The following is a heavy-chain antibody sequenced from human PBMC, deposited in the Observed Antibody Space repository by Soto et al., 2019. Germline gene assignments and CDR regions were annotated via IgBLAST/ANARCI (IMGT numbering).Heavy chain of an antibody. CDR2: ISSSSSTI. CDR3: ARADCSGGSCYSLYCYYMDV. V-gene: IGHV3-48*01. D-gene: IGHD2-15*01. J-gene: IGHJ6*03. CDR1: GFTFSSYS. Sequence: PGGSLRLSCAASGFTFSSYSMNWVRQAPGKGLEWVSYISSSSSTIYYADSVKGRFTISRDNAKNSLYLQMNSLRAEDTAVYYCARADCSGGSCYSLYCYYMDVWGKGTTVTVSS.